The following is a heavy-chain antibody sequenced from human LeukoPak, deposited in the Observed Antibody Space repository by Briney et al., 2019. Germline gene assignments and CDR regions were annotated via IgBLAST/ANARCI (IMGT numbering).Heavy chain of an antibody. CDR1: GFTFSNYN. V-gene: IGHV3-21*04. J-gene: IGHJ6*03. CDR2: ITSSGTYT. CDR3: AKGGGGTNYYYMDV. Sequence: PGGSLRLSCADSGFTFSNYNMNWVRQAPGKAMEWVSSITSSGTYTFYADSVKGRFTISRDNAKNSLYLQMNSLRAEDMALYYCAKGGGGTNYYYMDVWGKGTTVTVSS. D-gene: IGHD1-1*01.